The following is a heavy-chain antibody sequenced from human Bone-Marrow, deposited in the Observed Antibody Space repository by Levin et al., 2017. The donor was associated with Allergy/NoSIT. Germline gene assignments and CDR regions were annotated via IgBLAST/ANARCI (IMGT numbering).Heavy chain of an antibody. CDR2: ISVRGGQT. Sequence: GGSLRLSCVASGFTFNIHAMNWVRQAPGKGLEWVSAISVRGGQTYYADSVKGRFTISRDNSKDTLYLQLDSLRAEDTAIYYCAKPPSGSSAWGYFDLWGQGTLVTVSS. CDR1: GFTFNIHA. CDR3: AKPPSGSSAWGYFDL. V-gene: IGHV3-23*01. J-gene: IGHJ4*02. D-gene: IGHD3-10*01.